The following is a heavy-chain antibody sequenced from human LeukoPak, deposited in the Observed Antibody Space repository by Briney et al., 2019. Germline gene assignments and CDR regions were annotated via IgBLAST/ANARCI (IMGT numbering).Heavy chain of an antibody. CDR3: AREDPQTTVPEGMDV. Sequence: NTSETLSLTCTVSGGSTSYYYWSWIRQSPGKGLEWIGYIYYSGTTNYNPSLKSRVTISVDTSKNQFSLQLRSVTAADTAVYYCAREDPQTTVPEGMDVWGQGTTVTVSS. V-gene: IGHV4-59*01. CDR2: IYYSGTT. J-gene: IGHJ6*02. D-gene: IGHD4-17*01. CDR1: GGSTSYYY.